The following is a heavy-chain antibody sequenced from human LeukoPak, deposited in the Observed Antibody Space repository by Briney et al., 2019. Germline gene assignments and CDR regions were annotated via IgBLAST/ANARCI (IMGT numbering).Heavy chain of an antibody. Sequence: GGSLRLSCAASGFIFSSYGMHWVRQAPGKGLEWVAVISGSGDSTYYADSVKGRFTISRDNSKNTLYLQMNSLRAEDTAVYYCAKSKAAAGYWFDPWGQGTLVTVSS. V-gene: IGHV3-23*01. J-gene: IGHJ5*02. CDR3: AKSKAAAGYWFDP. CDR2: ISGSGDST. CDR1: GFIFSSYG. D-gene: IGHD6-13*01.